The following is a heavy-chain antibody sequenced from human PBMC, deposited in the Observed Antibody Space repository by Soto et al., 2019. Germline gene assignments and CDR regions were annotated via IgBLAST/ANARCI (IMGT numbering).Heavy chain of an antibody. V-gene: IGHV4-39*07. CDR1: GGSISSRTFW. CDR2: INHTGGT. D-gene: IGHD3-3*01. J-gene: IGHJ5*02. CDR3: ATRITVFGLLIPPFDP. Sequence: SETLSLTCSVSGGSISSRTFWWAWIRQPPGKGPEWIGEINHTGGTHYNPSLKSRVTMSVDTSKNQFSLRLSSVTAADTAIYYCATRITVFGLLIPPFDPWGQGTQVTVSS.